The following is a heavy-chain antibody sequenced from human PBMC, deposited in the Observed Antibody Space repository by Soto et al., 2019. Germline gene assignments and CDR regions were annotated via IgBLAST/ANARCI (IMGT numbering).Heavy chain of an antibody. CDR3: ARGGPYYYYYYMDV. CDR1: GYTFTSYD. Sequence: ASVKVSCKASGYTFTSYDINWVRQATGQGLEWMGWMNPNSGNTGYAQKFQGRVTMTRNTSISTAYMELGSLRSEDTAVYYCARGGPYYYYYYMDVWGKGTTVTVSS. CDR2: MNPNSGNT. J-gene: IGHJ6*03. V-gene: IGHV1-8*01.